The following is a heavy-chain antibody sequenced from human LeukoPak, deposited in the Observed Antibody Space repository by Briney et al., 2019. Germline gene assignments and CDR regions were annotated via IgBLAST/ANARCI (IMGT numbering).Heavy chain of an antibody. J-gene: IGHJ4*02. Sequence: PSETLSLTCTVSGGSISSYYWSWIRQPPGKGLEWIGYIYYSGRTNYNPSLKSRVTISVDTSKNQFSLKLSSVTAADTAVYYCARDVAGFDYWGQGTLVTVSS. D-gene: IGHD6-13*01. CDR3: ARDVAGFDY. CDR1: GGSISSYY. V-gene: IGHV4-59*01. CDR2: IYYSGRT.